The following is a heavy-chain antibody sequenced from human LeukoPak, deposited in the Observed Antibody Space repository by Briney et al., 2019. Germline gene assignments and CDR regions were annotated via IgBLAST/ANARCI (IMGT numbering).Heavy chain of an antibody. J-gene: IGHJ4*02. CDR2: ISYDGSNK. V-gene: IGHV3-30*04. D-gene: IGHD6-13*01. CDR3: ARVQGSSSWGRQYYFDY. Sequence: GGSLRLSCAASGFTFSSYAMHWVRQAPGKGLEWVAVISYDGSNKYYADSVKGRFTISRDNSKNTLYLQMNSLRAEDTAVYYCARVQGSSSWGRQYYFDYWGQGTLVTVSS. CDR1: GFTFSSYA.